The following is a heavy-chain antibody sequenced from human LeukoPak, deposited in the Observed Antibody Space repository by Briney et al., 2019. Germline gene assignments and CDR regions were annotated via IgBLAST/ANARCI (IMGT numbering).Heavy chain of an antibody. CDR3: ARGGDCSSTSCYYNWFDP. CDR1: GYTFTSYD. D-gene: IGHD2-2*01. V-gene: IGHV1-8*01. J-gene: IGHJ5*02. Sequence: ASVKVSCKASGYTFTSYDINWVRQATGQGLEWMGWMNPNSGNTGYAQKLQGRVTMTRNTSISTAYMELSSLRSEDTAVYYCARGGDCSSTSCYYNWFDPWGQGTLVTVSS. CDR2: MNPNSGNT.